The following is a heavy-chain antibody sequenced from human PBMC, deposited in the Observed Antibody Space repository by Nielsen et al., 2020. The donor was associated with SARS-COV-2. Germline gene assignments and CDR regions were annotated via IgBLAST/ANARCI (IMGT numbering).Heavy chain of an antibody. CDR2: ISSSGSYL. J-gene: IGHJ4*02. V-gene: IGHV3-21*01. D-gene: IGHD2-8*01. CDR3: ATDQYCPNGICASGGRDY. CDR1: GLTFSTYS. Sequence: GGSLRLSCASSGLTFSTYSMMWVRQAPGKGLEWVSHISSSGSYLYYADSVKGRFTISRDNAKNSVYLQMNSLRAEDTAVYYCATDQYCPNGICASGGRDYWGQGTMVAVSS.